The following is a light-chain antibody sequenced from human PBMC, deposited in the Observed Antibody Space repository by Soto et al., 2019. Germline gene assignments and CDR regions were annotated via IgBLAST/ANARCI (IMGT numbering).Light chain of an antibody. V-gene: IGLV2-14*01. CDR1: SSDVGDYKY. CDR2: EVS. J-gene: IGLJ1*01. CDR3: SSYTTIFTYV. Sequence: HSALTQPASVSGSPGQSITISCTGTSSDVGDYKYVSWYQQHPGKAPKLVISEVSNRPSGISNRFSGSKSGNTASLTISGLQAEDEADYYCSSYTTIFTYVFGTGTKVTVL.